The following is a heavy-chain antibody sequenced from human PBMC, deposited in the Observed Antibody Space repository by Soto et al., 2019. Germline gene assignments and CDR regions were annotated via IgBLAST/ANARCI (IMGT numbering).Heavy chain of an antibody. J-gene: IGHJ4*02. CDR3: AKSPTSNYGSSWYFYSEY. Sequence: EVQLLESGGGSVQPGGSLRLSCAASGFTFSSYAMSWVRQAPGKGLEWVSSISGNGAATYYAGSVRGRFSISRDNSKNTLFLQMSSLRADDTAVYYCAKSPTSNYGSSWYFYSEYWGQGTLATVSS. D-gene: IGHD6-13*01. V-gene: IGHV3-23*01. CDR1: GFTFSSYA. CDR2: ISGNGAAT.